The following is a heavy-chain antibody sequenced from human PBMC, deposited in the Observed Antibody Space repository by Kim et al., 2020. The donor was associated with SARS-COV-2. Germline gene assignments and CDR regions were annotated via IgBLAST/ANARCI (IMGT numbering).Heavy chain of an antibody. CDR3: ARGALGSFDY. CDR2: THYMSKWYS. V-gene: IGHV6-1*01. D-gene: IGHD7-27*01. J-gene: IGHJ4*02. Sequence: SQTLSLTCAISGDSVSTNGVAWNWIRQSPSRGLEWLGRTHYMSKWYSDYAASMTSRLIINPDTSNNQFSLQLNSVTPEDAAVYYCARGALGSFDYWGQGILVTVSS. CDR1: GDSVSTNGVA.